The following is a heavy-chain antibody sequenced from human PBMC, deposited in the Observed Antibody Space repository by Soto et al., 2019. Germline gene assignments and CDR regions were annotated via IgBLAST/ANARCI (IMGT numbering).Heavy chain of an antibody. J-gene: IGHJ3*02. Sequence: EVQLVESGGGLVQPGGSLRLSCAASGFVFSSHWIHWVRQAPGQGPVGVSRISTDGSFTSYADFVKGRFTISRDNAKNTLYLQMNSLRAEDTAVYYCARPRSMSSRGFHIWGQGTMVTVSS. D-gene: IGHD6-6*01. CDR2: ISTDGSFT. CDR3: ARPRSMSSRGFHI. V-gene: IGHV3-74*01. CDR1: GFVFSSHW.